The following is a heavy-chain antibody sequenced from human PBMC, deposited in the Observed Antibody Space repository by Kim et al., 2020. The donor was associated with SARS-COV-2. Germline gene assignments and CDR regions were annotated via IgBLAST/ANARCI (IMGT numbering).Heavy chain of an antibody. CDR1: EFTSSDYW. CDR2: ISPDGGVT. D-gene: IGHD2-21*01. Sequence: GGSLRLSCAASEFTSSDYWMTWVRQAPGKGLEWVAHISPDGGVTNYVDSVKGRFAISRDNPKNSLYLQMDSLRADDTAFYHCVRQPDWRFDPWGQGTLVTVSS. CDR3: VRQPDWRFDP. J-gene: IGHJ5*02. V-gene: IGHV3-7*01.